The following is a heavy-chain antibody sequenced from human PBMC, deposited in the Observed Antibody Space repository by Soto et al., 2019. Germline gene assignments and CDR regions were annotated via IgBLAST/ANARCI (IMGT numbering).Heavy chain of an antibody. CDR1: GFTFSNAW. Sequence: EVQLVESGGGLVKPGGSLRLSCAASGFTFSNAWMSWVRQAPGKGLEWVGRIKSKTDGGTTDYAAPVKGRFTISRDDSKNTLYLKMNSLKTEDTAVYYCTTDLNVLRFLEWLPTDYWGQGTLVTVSS. V-gene: IGHV3-15*01. J-gene: IGHJ4*02. CDR2: IKSKTDGGTT. CDR3: TTDLNVLRFLEWLPTDY. D-gene: IGHD3-3*01.